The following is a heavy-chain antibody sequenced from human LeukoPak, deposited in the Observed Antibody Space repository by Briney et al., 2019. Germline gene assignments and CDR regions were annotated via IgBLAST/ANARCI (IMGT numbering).Heavy chain of an antibody. CDR2: IYSGGST. CDR1: GFTVSSNY. Sequence: GGSLRLSCAASGFTVSSNYMSWVRQAPGKGLEWVSVIYSGGSTYYADSVKGRFTISRDNSKNTLYLQMNSLRADDTAVYYCARESNWGGDAFDIWGLGTMVTVSS. J-gene: IGHJ3*02. V-gene: IGHV3-66*01. D-gene: IGHD7-27*01. CDR3: ARESNWGGDAFDI.